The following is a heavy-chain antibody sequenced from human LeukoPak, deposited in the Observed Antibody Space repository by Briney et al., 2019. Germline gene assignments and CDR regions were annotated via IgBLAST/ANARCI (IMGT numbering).Heavy chain of an antibody. CDR1: GYTFTSYD. J-gene: IGHJ4*02. CDR2: IIPIFGTA. CDR3: ARGIHYFDY. V-gene: IGHV1-69*13. Sequence: ASVKVSCKASGYTFTSYDINWVRQATGQGLEWMGGIIPIFGTANYAQKFQGRVTITADESTSTAYMELSSLRSEDTAVYYCARGIHYFDYWGQGTLVTVSS. D-gene: IGHD5-18*01.